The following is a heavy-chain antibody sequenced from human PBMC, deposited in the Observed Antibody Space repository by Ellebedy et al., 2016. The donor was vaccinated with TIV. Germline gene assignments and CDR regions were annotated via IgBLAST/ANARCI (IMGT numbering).Heavy chain of an antibody. V-gene: IGHV1-46*01. CDR1: GYIFTSYY. CDR3: ARGHYNSSWYLVFDV. Sequence: ASVKVSXXASGYIFTSYYMHWVRQARGQGLEWMGIINPSGGTTSYAQKFQGRVTMTRDTSTRTVYMELSSLRSEDTAVYYCARGHYNSSWYLVFDVWGQGTVVTVSS. J-gene: IGHJ3*01. D-gene: IGHD6-13*01. CDR2: INPSGGTT.